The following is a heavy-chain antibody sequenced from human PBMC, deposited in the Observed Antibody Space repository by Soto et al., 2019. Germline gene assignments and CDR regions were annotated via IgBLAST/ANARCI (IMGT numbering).Heavy chain of an antibody. CDR1: GGTFSSYA. V-gene: IGHV1-69*01. CDR3: ARPEGVTLPTKFDY. Sequence: QVQLVQSGAEVKKPWSSVKVSCKASGGTFSSYAISWVRQAPPQGLEWMGGVIPIFGTANYAQKFQGRVTITAEAATRTADLEVSSLRSEDTAVEYCARPEGVTLPTKFDYWGQGTLVTVSS. CDR2: VIPIFGTA. J-gene: IGHJ4*02. D-gene: IGHD1-26*01.